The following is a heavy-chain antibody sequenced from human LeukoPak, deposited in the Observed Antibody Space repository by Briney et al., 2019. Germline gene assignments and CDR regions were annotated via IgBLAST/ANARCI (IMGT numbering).Heavy chain of an antibody. CDR2: INPSGGST. CDR1: GYRFTSYD. J-gene: IGHJ4*02. D-gene: IGHD2-2*01. CDR3: ARDGPTAAPFDY. V-gene: IGHV1-46*01. Sequence: ASVKVSCKASGYRFTSYDMHWVRPAPGQGREWMGIINPSGGSTSYAHRFQGRVAMTRDTSTTTVYMEVNSLTSEDAAVYFCARDGPTAAPFDYWGQGTLVTVSS.